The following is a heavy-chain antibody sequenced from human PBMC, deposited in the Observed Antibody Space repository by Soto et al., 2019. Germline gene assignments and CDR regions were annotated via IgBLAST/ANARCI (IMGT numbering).Heavy chain of an antibody. CDR2: IKSKTDGGTT. V-gene: IGHV3-15*01. CDR3: TTGLVIALYYYYGMDV. Sequence: GGSLRLSCAASGFTFSNAWMSWVRQAPGKGLEWVGRIKSKTDGGTTDYAAPVKGRFTISRDDSKNMLYLQMNSLKTEDTAVYYCTTGLVIALYYYYGMDVWGQGTTVTVSS. CDR1: GFTFSNAW. J-gene: IGHJ6*02. D-gene: IGHD2-21*01.